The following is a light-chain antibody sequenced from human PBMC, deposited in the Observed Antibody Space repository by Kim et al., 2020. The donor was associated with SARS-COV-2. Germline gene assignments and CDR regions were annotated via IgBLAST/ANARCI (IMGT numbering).Light chain of an antibody. J-gene: IGLJ2*01. CDR1: SSNIGSNT. V-gene: IGLV1-44*01. CDR3: EAWDDSLV. Sequence: ELTQPPSASGTPGQRVTISCSGSSSNIGSNTVNWYQQLPGTAPQLLIYSNNQRPSGVPARFSGSKSGTSASLAISGLQSEDEADYYCEAWDDSLVFGG. CDR2: SNN.